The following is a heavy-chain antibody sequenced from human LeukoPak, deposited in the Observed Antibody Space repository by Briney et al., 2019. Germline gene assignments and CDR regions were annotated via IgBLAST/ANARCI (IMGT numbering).Heavy chain of an antibody. D-gene: IGHD3-3*01. CDR2: IYWDDDK. J-gene: IGHJ4*02. CDR1: GFSFSTSGVG. V-gene: IGHV2-5*02. Sequence: SGPTLVNPSQTLTVTCTFSGFSFSTSGVGVGWIRQPPGKAPEWLALIYWDDDKRYSPSLRSRLTITKDTSKNQVVLTMTDMDPEDTVTYYCAQKYYDPFRYWGQGTLVTVSS. CDR3: AQKYYDPFRY.